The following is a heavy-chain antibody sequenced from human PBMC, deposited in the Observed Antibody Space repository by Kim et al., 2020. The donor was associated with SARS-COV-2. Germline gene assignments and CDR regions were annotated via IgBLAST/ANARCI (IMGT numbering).Heavy chain of an antibody. V-gene: IGHV3-30*02. D-gene: IGHD3-9*01. CDR3: AKEEVLRYFDWLPHFDY. Sequence: VKGRFTISRDNSKNTLYLQMNSLRAEDTAVYYWAKEEVLRYFDWLPHFDYWGQGTLVTVSS. J-gene: IGHJ4*02.